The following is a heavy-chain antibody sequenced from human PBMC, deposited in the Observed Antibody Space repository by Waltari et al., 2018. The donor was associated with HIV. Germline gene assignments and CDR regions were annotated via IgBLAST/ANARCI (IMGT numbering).Heavy chain of an antibody. D-gene: IGHD2-15*01. CDR2: IYWNDDK. CDR1: GFPLSTCRVG. V-gene: IGHV2-5*01. J-gene: IGHJ4*02. Sequence: QIPLTASGPTLVKPTQTPTLTCTLPGFPLSTCRVGVSWIRQPSGKALEWLALIYWNDDKRYSPSLKSRLTITKDTSKSQVVLTMTNMDPVDTATYYCAHKGGPFDYWGQGTLVTVSS. CDR3: AHKGGPFDY.